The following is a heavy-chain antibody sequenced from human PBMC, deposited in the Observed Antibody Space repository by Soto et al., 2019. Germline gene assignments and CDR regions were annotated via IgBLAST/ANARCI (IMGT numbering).Heavy chain of an antibody. D-gene: IGHD2-15*01. V-gene: IGHV3-33*01. CDR3: ARGGCSGGSCYSWPFDY. J-gene: IGHJ4*02. Sequence: QVQLVESGGGVVQPGRSLRLSCAASGFTFSSYGMHWVRQAPGKGLEWVAVIWYDGSNKYYADSVKGRFTISRDNSKNTRYLQMNSLRAEDTAVYYCARGGCSGGSCYSWPFDYWGQGTLFTVSS. CDR2: IWYDGSNK. CDR1: GFTFSSYG.